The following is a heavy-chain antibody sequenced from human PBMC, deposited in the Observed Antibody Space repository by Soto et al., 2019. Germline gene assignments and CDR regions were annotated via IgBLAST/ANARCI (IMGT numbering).Heavy chain of an antibody. CDR2: VSGGST. CDR3: ARIIPLFTLVPAIIKDY. J-gene: IGHJ4*02. D-gene: IGHD3-10*01. Sequence: GGSLRLSCAASGFTSVGQDWRLGSASRRKGLEGVAHVSGGSTSYADSVKGRFIISRDNSKNTLYLQMNSLRDEDTAMFYCARIIPLFTLVPAIIKDYWCRGTGFTGS. CDR1: GFTSVGQD. V-gene: IGHV3-23*05.